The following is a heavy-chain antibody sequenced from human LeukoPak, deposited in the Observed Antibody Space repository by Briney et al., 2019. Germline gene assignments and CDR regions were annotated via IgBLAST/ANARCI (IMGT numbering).Heavy chain of an antibody. V-gene: IGHV3-23*01. J-gene: IGHJ4*02. CDR1: GFTFSSHA. D-gene: IGHD4-11*01. Sequence: GGSLRLSCAASGFTFSSHAMIWVRQAPGKGLEWVSPISATGHNTYYADSVKGRFTISRDSSKNTLYLQMNSLRADDTAVYYCARFDYNRYVAYWGQGTLVTVSS. CDR2: ISATGHNT. CDR3: ARFDYNRYVAY.